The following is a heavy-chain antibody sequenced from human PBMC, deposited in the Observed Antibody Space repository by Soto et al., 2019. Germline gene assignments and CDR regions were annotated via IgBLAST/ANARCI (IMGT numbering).Heavy chain of an antibody. CDR2: IYYSGST. D-gene: IGHD3-10*02. J-gene: IGHJ3*02. Sequence: SDTTSLTYPFPGVYLSSFYLILLRPPPGKGLEWIGYIYYSGSTNYNPSLKSRVTISVDTSKNQFSLKLSSVTAADTAVYYCERWTRFGEPRDALDIRGQGTMVTVSS. CDR3: ERWTRFGEPRDALDI. V-gene: IGHV4-59*08. CDR1: GVYLSSFY.